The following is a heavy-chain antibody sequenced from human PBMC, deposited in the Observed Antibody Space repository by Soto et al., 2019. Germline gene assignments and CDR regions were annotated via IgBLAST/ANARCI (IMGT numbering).Heavy chain of an antibody. CDR3: ASGATITPPDGFDP. J-gene: IGHJ5*02. CDR2: IILIFGTA. CDR1: GGTFSSYA. Sequence: GASVKVSCKASGGTFSSYAISWVRQAPGQGLEWMGGIILIFGTANYAQKFQGRVTITADESTSTAYMELSSLRSEDTAVYYCASGATITPPDGFDPWGQGTLVTVSS. D-gene: IGHD5-12*01. V-gene: IGHV1-69*13.